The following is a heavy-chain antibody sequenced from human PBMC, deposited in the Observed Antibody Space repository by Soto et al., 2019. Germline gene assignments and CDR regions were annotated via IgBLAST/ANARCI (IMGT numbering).Heavy chain of an antibody. Sequence: QVQLVQSGAEVKKPGASVKLSCKAPGITYNTYAIHWVRQAPGQGLGGMGWFNAGNGETRYAQNFQGRVTLTRDTSASTVYMDLGSLKSEDTGIYYCARALSGYVTWGQGTLVTVSS. D-gene: IGHD5-12*01. CDR1: GITYNTYA. CDR2: FNAGNGET. J-gene: IGHJ4*02. CDR3: ARALSGYVT. V-gene: IGHV1-3*01.